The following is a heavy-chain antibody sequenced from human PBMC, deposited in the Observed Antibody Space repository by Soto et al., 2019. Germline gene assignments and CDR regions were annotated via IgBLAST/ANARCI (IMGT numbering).Heavy chain of an antibody. D-gene: IGHD3-10*01. CDR3: AKPEGSNPKVLFDY. CDR2: ISYDGSNK. CDR1: GFTFSSYA. J-gene: IGHJ4*02. Sequence: QVQLVESGGGVVQPGRSLRLSCAASGFTFSSYAMHWVRQAPGKGLEWVAVISYDGSNKYYADSVKGRFTISRDNSKNTLYLQMNSLRAEDTAVYYCAKPEGSNPKVLFDYWGQGTLVTGSS. V-gene: IGHV3-30-3*01.